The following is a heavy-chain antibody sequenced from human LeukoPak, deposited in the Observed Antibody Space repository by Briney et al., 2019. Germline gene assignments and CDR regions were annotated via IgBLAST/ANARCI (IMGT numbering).Heavy chain of an antibody. V-gene: IGHV3-7*05. CDR3: ARLQSDYFDY. D-gene: IGHD3-3*01. CDR1: GFTFRRSW. J-gene: IGHJ4*02. Sequence: PGGSLRLSCAASGFTFRRSWMSWVRQAPGKGLEWVANIKEDGSEKHHVDSAKGRFTISRDNAKNSLYLQMNSLRAEDTAVYYCARLQSDYFDYWGQGTLVTVSS. CDR2: IKEDGSEK.